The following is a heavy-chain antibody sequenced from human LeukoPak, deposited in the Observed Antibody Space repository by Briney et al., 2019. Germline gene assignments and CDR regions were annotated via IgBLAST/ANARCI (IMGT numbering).Heavy chain of an antibody. V-gene: IGHV3-23*01. J-gene: IGHJ3*02. CDR3: AKEGGLYCRGGRCSLAPFDI. Sequence: GGSLRLSCAASGFTFSSYAMSWVRQAPGKGLEWVSAISGSGGSTYHADSVKGRFTISRDNSKNTLYLQMNSLRAEDTAVYYCAKEGGLYCRGGRCSLAPFDIWGQGTIVTAS. CDR1: GFTFSSYA. CDR2: ISGSGGST. D-gene: IGHD2-15*01.